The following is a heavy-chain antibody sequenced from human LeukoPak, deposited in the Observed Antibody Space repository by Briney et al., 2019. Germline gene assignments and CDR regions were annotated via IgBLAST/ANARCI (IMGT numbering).Heavy chain of an antibody. D-gene: IGHD6-19*01. CDR3: ASKSSGYSIGWYDAFDI. V-gene: IGHV1-2*02. CDR2: INPNSGGT. CDR1: GYTFTGYY. Sequence: GASVKVSCKASGYTFTGYYIHWVRQAPGQGLEWMGWINPNSGGTNYAQKFQGRVTMTRDTSISTAYMELSRLRSDDTAVYYCASKSSGYSIGWYDAFDIWGQGTMVTVSS. J-gene: IGHJ3*02.